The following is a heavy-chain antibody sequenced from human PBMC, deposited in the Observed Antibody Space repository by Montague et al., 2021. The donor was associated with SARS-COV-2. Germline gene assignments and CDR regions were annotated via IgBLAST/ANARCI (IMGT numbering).Heavy chain of an antibody. CDR2: ISTSAYTT. V-gene: IGHV3-48*03. CDR3: TRDYRSIVGDGLDT. D-gene: IGHD3-16*02. CDR1: GFTFSNYD. J-gene: IGHJ3*02. Sequence: SLRLSCAASGFTFSNYDMYWVRQAPGKGPEWISYISTSAYTTSYAGSVKGRFTISRDNGKNSLYLQMNSLRVEDTAVYYCTRDYRSIVGDGLDTWGQGTKVTVSS.